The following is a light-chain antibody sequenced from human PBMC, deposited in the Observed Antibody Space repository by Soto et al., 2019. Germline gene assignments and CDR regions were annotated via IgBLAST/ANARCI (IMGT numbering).Light chain of an antibody. CDR3: QQYNNWPPIT. J-gene: IGKJ5*01. Sequence: EIVMTQSPATLSVSPGERTTLSCRASQSVCNNLAWYQQKPGQAPRLLIYGAYPRATGIPARFSGSGSGTDFTLTISSLQSEDFAVYFCQQYNNWPPITFGQGTRLEIK. V-gene: IGKV3-15*01. CDR2: GAY. CDR1: QSVCNN.